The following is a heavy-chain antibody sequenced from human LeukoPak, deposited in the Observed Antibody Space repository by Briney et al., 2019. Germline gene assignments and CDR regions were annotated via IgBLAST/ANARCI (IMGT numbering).Heavy chain of an antibody. CDR1: GFSFSSNW. D-gene: IGHD1-26*01. V-gene: IGHV3-74*01. CDR3: TRSGRGGAFDI. J-gene: IGHJ3*02. Sequence: GGSLRLSCAASGFSFSSNWMHWVRQARGKGLVWVSRIYSDGRRTDYADSVKGRFTISGDSAKNTLYLEMTGLRAEDTAVYYCTRSGRGGAFDIWGQGTMVTVS. CDR2: IYSDGRRT.